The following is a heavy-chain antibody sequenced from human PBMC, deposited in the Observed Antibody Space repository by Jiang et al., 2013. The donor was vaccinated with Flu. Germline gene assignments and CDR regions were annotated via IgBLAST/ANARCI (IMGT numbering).Heavy chain of an antibody. CDR2: IYHSGST. Sequence: GLVKPSETLSLTCTVSGYSISSGYYWGWIRQPPGKGLEWIGSIYHSGSTYYNPSLKSRVTISVDTSKNQFSLKLSSVTAADTAVYYCARDQDYYGSGSYYKGTYFDYWGQGTLVTVSS. J-gene: IGHJ4*02. V-gene: IGHV4-38-2*02. D-gene: IGHD3-10*01. CDR1: GYSISSGYY. CDR3: ARDQDYYGSGSYYKGTYFDY.